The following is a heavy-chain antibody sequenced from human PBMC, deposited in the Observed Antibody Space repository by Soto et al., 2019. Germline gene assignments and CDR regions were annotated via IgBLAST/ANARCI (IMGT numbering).Heavy chain of an antibody. V-gene: IGHV3-33*01. CDR3: ERDREDDDRDFYYYMDV. CDR1: GFTFSRHH. J-gene: IGHJ6*03. Sequence: QVQLVESGGGVVHPGRSLRLSCEVSGFTFSRHHMHWVRQAPGKGLEWVAVIWQDGSNKYYADSVKGRFTISRDNSMNTLYLQMNTLRAEDTAMYYCERDREDDDRDFYYYMDVWGKGTTVTVS. D-gene: IGHD1-26*01. CDR2: IWQDGSNK.